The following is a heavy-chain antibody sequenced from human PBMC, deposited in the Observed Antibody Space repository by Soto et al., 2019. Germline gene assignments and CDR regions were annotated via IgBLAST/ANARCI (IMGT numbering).Heavy chain of an antibody. CDR2: ISDSGGST. CDR1: GFTFRSYA. V-gene: IGHV3-23*01. D-gene: IGHD1-26*01. J-gene: IGHJ6*02. CDR3: AKSRGSENSYPYYFRMYV. Sequence: GGSLRLSCAASGFTFRSYAMSWVRQAPGEGLEWVSTISDSGGSTWYADPVKGRFAISRDNSKNTLFLQMNSLRAEDTALYYCAKSRGSENSYPYYFRMYVWRQGXTVTVSS.